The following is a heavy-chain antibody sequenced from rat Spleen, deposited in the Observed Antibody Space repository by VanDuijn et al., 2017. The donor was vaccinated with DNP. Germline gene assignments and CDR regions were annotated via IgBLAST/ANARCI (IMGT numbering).Heavy chain of an antibody. V-gene: IGHV3-1*01. CDR2: ISHRGGT. J-gene: IGHJ1*01. CDR1: GYSITSSY. D-gene: IGHD1-12*03. CDR3: ARGNDGYYPNWFFDF. Sequence: EVQLQESGPGLVKPSQSLSLTCSVTGYSITSSYWSWIRKFPGNKMEWIGYISHRGGTGYNPSLKSRISITRDTSKNQFFLQLKSISTEDRAIYYCARGNDGYYPNWFFDFWGPGTMVTVSS.